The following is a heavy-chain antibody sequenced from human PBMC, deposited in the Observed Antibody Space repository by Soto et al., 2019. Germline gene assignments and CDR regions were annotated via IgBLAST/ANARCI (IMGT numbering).Heavy chain of an antibody. CDR3: SRIPTLNSPAPFDS. D-gene: IGHD1-26*01. CDR1: GFTFSSYA. CDR2: VSGSGGET. Sequence: GGSLRLSCTASGFTFSSYAMSWVRQAPGQGLEWVSTVSGSGGETQYADSVKGRFTTSRHNSKNTLFLQMSSLRAEDTAVYYCSRIPTLNSPAPFDSWGQGTLVTVSS. V-gene: IGHV3-23*01. J-gene: IGHJ4*02.